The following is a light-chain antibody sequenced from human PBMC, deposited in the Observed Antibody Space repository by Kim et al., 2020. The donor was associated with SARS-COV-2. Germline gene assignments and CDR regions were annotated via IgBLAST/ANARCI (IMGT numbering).Light chain of an antibody. V-gene: IGKV4-1*01. Sequence: ATINCKSTQNVLDRSNNKNYLAWFQHKPGQPPRILIYWASTRVSGVPERFSGSGSGTDFTLTISSLQAEDVAVYYCQQFYSIPWTFGQGTKVDIK. CDR2: WAS. CDR1: QNVLDRSNNKNY. J-gene: IGKJ1*01. CDR3: QQFYSIPWT.